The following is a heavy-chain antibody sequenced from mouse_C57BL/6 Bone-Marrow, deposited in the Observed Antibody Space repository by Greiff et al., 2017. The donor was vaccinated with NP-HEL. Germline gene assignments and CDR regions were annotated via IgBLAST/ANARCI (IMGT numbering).Heavy chain of an antibody. J-gene: IGHJ1*03. CDR3: ARGGSRDWYFDV. D-gene: IGHD1-1*01. V-gene: IGHV1-55*01. Sequence: QVQLQQSGAELVKPGASVKMSCKASGYTFTSYWITWVKQRPGQGLEWIGDIYPGSGSTNYNEKFKSKATLTVDTSSSTAYMQLSSLTSEDSAVYYCARGGSRDWYFDVWGTGTTVTVSS. CDR1: GYTFTSYW. CDR2: IYPGSGST.